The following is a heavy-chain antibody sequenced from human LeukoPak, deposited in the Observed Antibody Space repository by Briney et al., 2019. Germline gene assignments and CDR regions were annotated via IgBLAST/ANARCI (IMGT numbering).Heavy chain of an antibody. J-gene: IGHJ4*02. CDR2: IKQDGSEI. CDR3: ARDPVYGGNSGFDY. D-gene: IGHD4-23*01. V-gene: IGHV3-7*01. CDR1: GFTFSSFW. Sequence: GGSLRLSCAASGFTFSSFWMSWVGQVPGKGLEWVANIKQDGSEIHYVDSVKGRFTISRDNAKTSLYLQMNSLRADDTAVYYCARDPVYGGNSGFDYWGRGILVTVSS.